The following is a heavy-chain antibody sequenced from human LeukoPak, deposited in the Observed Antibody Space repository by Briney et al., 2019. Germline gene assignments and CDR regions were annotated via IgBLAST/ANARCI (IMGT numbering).Heavy chain of an antibody. CDR2: IYYTGST. J-gene: IGHJ4*02. CDR1: GGSLSSYY. Sequence: SETLSLTCTVSGGSLSSYYWTWIRQPPGKGLEWIGYIYYTGSTSYNPSLKSRVTISVDTSKNQFSLKLSSVTAADTAVYYCARSYCGGDCPFDYWGQGTLVTVSS. V-gene: IGHV4-59*08. D-gene: IGHD2-21*02. CDR3: ARSYCGGDCPFDY.